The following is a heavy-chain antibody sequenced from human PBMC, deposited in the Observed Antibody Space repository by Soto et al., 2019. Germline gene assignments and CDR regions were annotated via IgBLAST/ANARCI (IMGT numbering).Heavy chain of an antibody. CDR2: INHSGSP. D-gene: IGHD2-21*02. Sequence: SETLSLTCAVYGESLSDYYWSWIRQPPGKGLEWIGEINHSGSPNYNPSLKSRVIISVDTSKNQFSLKVSSVTAADTAVYCCARGRGGGNSVYFDHWGQETLVTVSS. CDR3: ARGRGGGNSVYFDH. V-gene: IGHV4-34*01. J-gene: IGHJ4*02. CDR1: GESLSDYY.